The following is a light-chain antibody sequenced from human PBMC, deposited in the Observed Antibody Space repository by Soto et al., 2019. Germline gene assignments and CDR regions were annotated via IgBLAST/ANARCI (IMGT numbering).Light chain of an antibody. CDR3: QHLNDYRYT. J-gene: IGKJ2*01. V-gene: IGKV1-9*01. Sequence: DIQLTQSPSFLSASVGGRVTITCRASRAISSSLAWYQHNPGKAPKLLIYAASTLQNGVPSSFSGSGSGTEFTLTISSLQPEDFATYYCQHLNDYRYTFGQGTKVEIK. CDR2: AAS. CDR1: RAISSS.